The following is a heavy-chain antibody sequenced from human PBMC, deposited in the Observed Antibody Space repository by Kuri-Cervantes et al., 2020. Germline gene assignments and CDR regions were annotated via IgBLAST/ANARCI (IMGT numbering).Heavy chain of an antibody. J-gene: IGHJ4*02. V-gene: IGHV3-48*01. D-gene: IGHD3-16*02. CDR2: ISSSGSTK. CDR3: AKEGIWGSYRRLDY. CDR1: GFRFSSYS. Sequence: GESLKISCVASGFRFSSYSLNWVRQAPGKGLEWVSYISSSGSTKYYADSVKGRFTISRDNSKNTLYLQMNSLRAEDTAVYYCAKEGIWGSYRRLDYWGQGTLVTVSS.